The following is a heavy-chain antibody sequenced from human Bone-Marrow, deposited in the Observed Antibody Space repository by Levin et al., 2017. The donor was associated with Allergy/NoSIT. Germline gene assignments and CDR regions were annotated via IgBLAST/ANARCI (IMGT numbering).Heavy chain of an antibody. J-gene: IGHJ4*02. Sequence: SETLSLTCAVYGGSFSGYYWSWIRQPPGKGLEWIGEINHSGSTNYNPSLKSRVTISVDTSKNQFSLKLSSVTAADTAVYYCARGLLAAAGTSGANFDYWGQGTLVTVSS. CDR3: ARGLLAAAGTSGANFDY. CDR2: INHSGST. D-gene: IGHD6-13*01. CDR1: GGSFSGYY. V-gene: IGHV4-34*01.